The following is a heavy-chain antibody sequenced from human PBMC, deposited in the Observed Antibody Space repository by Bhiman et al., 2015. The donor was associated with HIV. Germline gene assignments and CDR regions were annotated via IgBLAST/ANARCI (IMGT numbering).Heavy chain of an antibody. V-gene: IGHV3-20*04. CDR1: GFTFSSYE. CDR2: INWNGGST. Sequence: EVQLVVSGGGLVQPGGSLRLSCAASGFTFSSYEMNWVRQAPGKGLEWVSGINWNGGSTGYADSVKGRCTISRDNGKNSLYLQMNSLRAEDTALYYCARRDSGSLSFDMWGQGTMVTVSS. D-gene: IGHD1-26*01. J-gene: IGHJ3*02. CDR3: ARRDSGSLSFDM.